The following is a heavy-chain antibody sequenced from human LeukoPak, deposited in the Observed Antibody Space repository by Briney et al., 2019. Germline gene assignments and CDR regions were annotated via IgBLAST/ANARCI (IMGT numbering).Heavy chain of an antibody. CDR1: GFSFSSNW. CDR3: ARVRIAACPLATDY. CDR2: IKQDGSEK. J-gene: IGHJ4*02. V-gene: IGHV3-7*04. Sequence: GGSLRLSCAASGFSFSSNWMSWVRQAPGKGLEWVANIKQDGSEKYYVDSVKGRFTISRDNAKNSLYLQMNSLRAEDTAVYYCARVRIAACPLATDYWGQGTLVTVSS. D-gene: IGHD6-6*01.